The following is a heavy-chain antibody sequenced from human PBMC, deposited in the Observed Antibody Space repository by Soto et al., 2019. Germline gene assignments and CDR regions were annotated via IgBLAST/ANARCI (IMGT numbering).Heavy chain of an antibody. Sequence: SVKVSCKASGGSIRSYAMRWVGQAPGQGLEWMGGIIPIFGTANYAQKFQGRVTITADESTSTAYMELSSLRSEDTAVYYCARVHGSGSYYYFDYWGQGTLVTVSS. J-gene: IGHJ4*02. CDR1: GGSIRSYA. CDR2: IIPIFGTA. D-gene: IGHD3-10*01. V-gene: IGHV1-69*13. CDR3: ARVHGSGSYYYFDY.